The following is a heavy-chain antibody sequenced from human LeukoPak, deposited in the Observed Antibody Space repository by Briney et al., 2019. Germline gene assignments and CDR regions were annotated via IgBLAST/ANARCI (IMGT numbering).Heavy chain of an antibody. D-gene: IGHD3-10*01. J-gene: IGHJ4*02. CDR1: GFTVSSNY. CDR2: IYSGGST. V-gene: IGHV3-53*01. CDR3: AKEGFGSGEAY. Sequence: PGGSLRLSCAASGFTVSSNYMSWVRQAPGKGLEWVSVIYSGGSTYYADSVKGHFTISRDNSKNTLYLQMNSLRAEDTAVYYCAKEGFGSGEAYWGQGTLVTVSS.